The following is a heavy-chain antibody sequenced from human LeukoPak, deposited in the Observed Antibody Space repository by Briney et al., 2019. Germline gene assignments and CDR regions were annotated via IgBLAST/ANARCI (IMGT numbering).Heavy chain of an antibody. J-gene: IGHJ4*02. CDR3: ARGFVVVPAAYDY. V-gene: IGHV1-69*13. D-gene: IGHD2-2*01. CDR2: IIPIFGTA. Sequence: ASVKVSCKASGGTFSSYAISWVRQAPGQGLEWMGGIIPIFGTANYAQKFQGRVTITADESTSTAYMEMSSLRSEATAVYYCARGFVVVPAAYDYWGQGTLVTVSS. CDR1: GGTFSSYA.